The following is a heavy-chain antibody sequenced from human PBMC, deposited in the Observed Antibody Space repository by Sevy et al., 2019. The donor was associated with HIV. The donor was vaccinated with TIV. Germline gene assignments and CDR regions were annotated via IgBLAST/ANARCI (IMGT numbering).Heavy chain of an antibody. CDR2: ISSSGTTI. J-gene: IGHJ5*02. D-gene: IGHD3-22*01. V-gene: IGHV3-48*03. CDR1: GFTFSSYE. Sequence: GGSLRLSCEASGFTFSSYEMNWVRQAPGKGLEWVSYISSSGTTIKYADSVKRRFTISRDNAKNSLYMQMNSLRAEDTAVYYCVRVDANYDKGFDPWGQGTLVTVSS. CDR3: VRVDANYDKGFDP.